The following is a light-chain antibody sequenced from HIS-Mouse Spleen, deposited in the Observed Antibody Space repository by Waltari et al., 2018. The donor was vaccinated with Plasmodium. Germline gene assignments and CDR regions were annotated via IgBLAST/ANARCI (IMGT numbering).Light chain of an antibody. CDR2: AAS. Sequence: DIQMTQSPSSLSASVGDRVTITCRASQSISIYLNWYQQKPGKAPKILIYAASSLQSGVPSRFSGSGSGTDFTLTISSLQPEYFATYYCQQSYSTWTFGQGTKVEI. J-gene: IGKJ1*01. CDR3: QQSYSTWT. V-gene: IGKV1-39*01. CDR1: QSISIY.